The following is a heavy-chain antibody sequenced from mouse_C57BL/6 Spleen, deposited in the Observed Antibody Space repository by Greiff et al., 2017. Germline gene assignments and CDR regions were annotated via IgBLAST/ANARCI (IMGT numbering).Heavy chain of an antibody. CDR2: IDPADSYT. Sequence: VQLQQPGAELVMPGASVKLSCKASGYTFTSYWMHWVKQRPGQGLEWIGEIDPADSYTHYNQKFKGKTTLTVDKSTSTAYMQLSSLTSEDSAVYYCATRVYWGQGTTLTVSS. CDR1: GYTFTSYW. CDR3: ATRVY. J-gene: IGHJ2*01. V-gene: IGHV1-69*01. D-gene: IGHD3-3*01.